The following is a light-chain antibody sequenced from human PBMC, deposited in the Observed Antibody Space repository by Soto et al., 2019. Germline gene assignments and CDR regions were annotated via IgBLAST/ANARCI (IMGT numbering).Light chain of an antibody. J-gene: IGKJ4*01. Sequence: DIVMTQSPDSLAVSLGERATINCKSSQSVLYSSNNKNYLAWYQQKPGQPPKLLIYWASTRESGVPDRFSGSGSWTDFTLTIISLQAEDVAVYYCQQYYSTPPLTFGGGNKVEIK. CDR3: QQYYSTPPLT. V-gene: IGKV4-1*01. CDR1: QSVLYSSNNKNY. CDR2: WAS.